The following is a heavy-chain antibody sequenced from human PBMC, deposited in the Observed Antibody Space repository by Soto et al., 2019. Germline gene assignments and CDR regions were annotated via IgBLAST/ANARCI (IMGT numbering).Heavy chain of an antibody. CDR3: ARFQSHYCSRPPRSYGMDA. CDR1: WLSLSNARMG. D-gene: IGHD2-2*01. J-gene: IGHJ6*02. CDR2: IFSNDKK. V-gene: IGHV2-26*01. Sequence: SGPTLINPTETLTLTCPVSWLSLSNARMGVSWIRQPPGKALECLAHIFSNDKKSYSTSLKSRLTISKDTSKSQVVLTMTNMDPLETATYYCARFQSHYCSRPPRSYGMDAWGQGTPGTVSS.